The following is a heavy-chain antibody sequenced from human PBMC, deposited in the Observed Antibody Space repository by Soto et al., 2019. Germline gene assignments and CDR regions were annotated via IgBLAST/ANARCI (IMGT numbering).Heavy chain of an antibody. Sequence: QVQLVQSGAEVKKPGASVKVSCKASGYTFTSYGISWVRQAPGQGLEWMGWISAYNGNTNYAQKLQGRVTMTTDTATSTAYMELRSLRSDDTAVYYCARDSPVRRSSDGGTLDYWGQGTLVTVSS. CDR1: GYTFTSYG. J-gene: IGHJ4*02. V-gene: IGHV1-18*01. D-gene: IGHD6-6*01. CDR3: ARDSPVRRSSDGGTLDY. CDR2: ISAYNGNT.